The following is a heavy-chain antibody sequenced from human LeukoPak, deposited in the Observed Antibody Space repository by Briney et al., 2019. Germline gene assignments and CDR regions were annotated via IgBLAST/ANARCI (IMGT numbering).Heavy chain of an antibody. CDR3: VKGGTGHLEY. CDR1: GGSISSRSYF. D-gene: IGHD1-1*01. J-gene: IGHJ4*02. CDR2: IYYKGNT. Sequence: SETLSLTCTVSGGSISSRSYFWGWIRQPPGKGLEWIGSIYYKGNTYFNPSLKSRVTISVDKSKNQFSLKLSSVTAADTAVYWCVKGGTGHLEYWGQGVLVTVSS. V-gene: IGHV4-39*07.